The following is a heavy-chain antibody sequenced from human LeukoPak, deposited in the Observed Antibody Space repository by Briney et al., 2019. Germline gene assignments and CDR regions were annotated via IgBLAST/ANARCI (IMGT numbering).Heavy chain of an antibody. J-gene: IGHJ5*02. CDR1: GGTLRNHA. V-gene: IGHV1-69*05. CDR3: AREGEAAAGTESPTINWFDP. D-gene: IGHD6-13*01. CDR2: IIPIFCTA. Sequence: ASVKVSCKASGGTLRNHAISWVGPAPGQRLEWLGRIIPIFCTANYAQKFQGRVTITTDESTSTAYMELSSLRSEDTAVYYCAREGEAAAGTESPTINWFDPWGQGTLVTVSS.